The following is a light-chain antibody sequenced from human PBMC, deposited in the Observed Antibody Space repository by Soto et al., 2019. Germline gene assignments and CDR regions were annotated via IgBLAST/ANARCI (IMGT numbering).Light chain of an antibody. V-gene: IGKV3-15*01. J-gene: IGKJ2*01. CDR3: QQYNNWPQT. Sequence: EIVMTQSPATLSVSPGERATLSCRASQSVSGNLAWHQQKPGQAPRLLIYGASTRATGIPARFSGSGSGTEFTLTIGSLQSEDFAVYYCQQYNNWPQTFGQGTKLEIK. CDR1: QSVSGN. CDR2: GAS.